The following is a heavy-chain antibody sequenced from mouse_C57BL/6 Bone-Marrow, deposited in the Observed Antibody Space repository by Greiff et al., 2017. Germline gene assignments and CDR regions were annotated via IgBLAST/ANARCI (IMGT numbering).Heavy chain of an antibody. D-gene: IGHD2-4*01. CDR2: IDPENGDT. V-gene: IGHV14-4*01. Sequence: EVQLQQSGAELVRPGASVKLSCTASGFNIKDDYMHCVKQRPEQGLEWIGWIDPENGDTEYASKFQGKATIKADTSSNTAYLQLSSLTSEDTAVYYCTTPYDYEGGVFAYWGQGTLVTVSA. CDR1: GFNIKDDY. J-gene: IGHJ3*01. CDR3: TTPYDYEGGVFAY.